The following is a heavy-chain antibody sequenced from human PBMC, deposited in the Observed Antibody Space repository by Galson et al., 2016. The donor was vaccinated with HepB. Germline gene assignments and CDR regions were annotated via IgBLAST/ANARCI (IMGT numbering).Heavy chain of an antibody. V-gene: IGHV3-11*01. J-gene: IGHJ4*02. CDR1: GMTFSDSY. CDR2: ISSASATI. Sequence: SLRLSCAASGMTFSDSYMSWIRQPPGRGLEWVAYISSASATISYADSVRGRFTISRDNRRSPLFLEMNSLRAEDTALYYCANDQKPRGFDYWGQGTLVTVSS. D-gene: IGHD3-10*01. CDR3: ANDQKPRGFDY.